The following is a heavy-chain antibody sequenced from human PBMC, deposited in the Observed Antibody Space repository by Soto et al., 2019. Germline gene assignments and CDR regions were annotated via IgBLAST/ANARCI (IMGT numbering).Heavy chain of an antibody. D-gene: IGHD3-16*01. CDR3: ARHNGPLYVGYYYDMDV. CDR1: GGSISSGGYS. J-gene: IGHJ6*02. CDR2: IYYSGYT. Sequence: PSETLSLTCAVSGGSISSGGYSWSWIRQPPGKGLEWIGYIYYSGYTYYNPSLKSRVTISVDTSKNQFSLKLSSVTAADTAVYYCARHNGPLYVGYYYDMDVWGQGTTVTV. V-gene: IGHV4-30-2*03.